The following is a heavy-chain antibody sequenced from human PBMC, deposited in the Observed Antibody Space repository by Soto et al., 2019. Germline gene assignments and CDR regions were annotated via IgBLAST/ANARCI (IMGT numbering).Heavy chain of an antibody. V-gene: IGHV2-5*02. CDR1: GFSLSTSGVG. D-gene: IGHD3-9*01. CDR3: AHSLLYYDILTGYYNY. CDR2: IYWDDDK. Sequence: SGPTLVNPKQTLTLTCTFSGFSLSTSGVGVGWIRQPPGKALEWLALIYWDDDKRYSPSLKSRLTITKDTSKNQVVLTMTNMGPVDTATHYCAHSLLYYDILTGYYNYWGQGTLVTVSS. J-gene: IGHJ4*02.